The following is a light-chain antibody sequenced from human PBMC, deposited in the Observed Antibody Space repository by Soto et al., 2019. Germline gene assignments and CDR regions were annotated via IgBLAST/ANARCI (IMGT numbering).Light chain of an antibody. Sequence: ESVVTQSPATLSLKAGERPTLSCRASQSVGRYLAWYQQKPGQAPRLVIYDISNRATDTPARFSGSGSGTDFTLTISSLEPEDFAVYYCQEYRSSPISFGHRTRLEIK. J-gene: IGKJ5*01. CDR2: DIS. CDR3: QEYRSSPIS. V-gene: IGKV3-11*01. CDR1: QSVGRY.